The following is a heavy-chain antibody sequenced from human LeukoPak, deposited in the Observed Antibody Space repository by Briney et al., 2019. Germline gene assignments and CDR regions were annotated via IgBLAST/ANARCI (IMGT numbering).Heavy chain of an antibody. CDR1: GFILSGNW. D-gene: IGHD6-19*01. CDR2: IKQDGSER. CDR3: ARGVRIVAGKFRRDYYMDV. V-gene: IGHV3-7*01. Sequence: PGGSLRLSCAASGFILSGNWMSWVRQAPGKGLEWVANIKQDGSERHYVDSVKGRFTISRDNAKNSLYLQMNSLRAEDTAVYYCARGVRIVAGKFRRDYYMDVWGKGTTVTVFS. J-gene: IGHJ6*03.